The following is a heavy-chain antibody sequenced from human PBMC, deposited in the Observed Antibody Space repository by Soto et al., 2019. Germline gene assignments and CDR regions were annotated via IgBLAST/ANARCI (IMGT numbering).Heavy chain of an antibody. Sequence: ASVKVSCKASGFSFTGYYIHWLRQAPGQGLEWMGWINAHSGGTEYAQKFQGRVTLTRDTSIATAYLTLNSLTSDDTALYYCAKDLTRQLAYWLDPCGQGTKVTVYS. CDR1: GFSFTGYY. CDR3: AKDLTRQLAYWLDP. V-gene: IGHV1-2*02. CDR2: INAHSGGT. D-gene: IGHD6-6*01. J-gene: IGHJ5*02.